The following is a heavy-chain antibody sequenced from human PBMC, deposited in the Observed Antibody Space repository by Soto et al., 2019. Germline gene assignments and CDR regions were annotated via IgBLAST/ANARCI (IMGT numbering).Heavy chain of an antibody. V-gene: IGHV4-39*01. CDR1: GGSISSGGYY. D-gene: IGHD2-15*01. CDR2: IYYSGST. CDR3: ARHKDCSGGSCNAVGYYYGLDV. J-gene: IGHJ6*02. Sequence: SETLSLTCTVSGGSISSGGYYWSWIRQHPGKGLEWIGYIYYSGSTYYNPPLKSRVTISVDTSKNQFSLRLSSVTAADTAVYYCARHKDCSGGSCNAVGYYYGLDVRGQGTTVTVSS.